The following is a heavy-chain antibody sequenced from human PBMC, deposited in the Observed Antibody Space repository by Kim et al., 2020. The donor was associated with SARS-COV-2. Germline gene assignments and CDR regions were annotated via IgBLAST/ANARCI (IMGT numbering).Heavy chain of an antibody. CDR3: ARGGILHEGNYYDSSEQPDDNWFDP. CDR2: IYHSGST. D-gene: IGHD3-22*01. J-gene: IGHJ5*02. Sequence: SETLSLTCAVSGGSISSSNWWSWVRQPPGKGLEWIGEIYHSGSTNYNPSLKSRVTISVDKSKNQFSLKLSSVTAADTAVYYCARGGILHEGNYYDSSEQPDDNWFDPWGQGTLVTVSS. CDR1: GGSISSSNW. V-gene: IGHV4-4*02.